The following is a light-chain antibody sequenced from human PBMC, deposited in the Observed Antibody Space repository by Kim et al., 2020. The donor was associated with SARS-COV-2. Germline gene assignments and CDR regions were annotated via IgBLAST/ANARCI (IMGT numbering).Light chain of an antibody. CDR3: QVWDSSSVHYV. Sequence: PGKTAGITCGGNNIGSKSVHWYQQKPGQAPVLVIYYDSDRPSGIPERFSGSNSGNTATLTISRVEAGDEADYYCQVWDSSSVHYVFGTGTKVTVL. J-gene: IGLJ1*01. V-gene: IGLV3-21*04. CDR2: YDS. CDR1: NIGSKS.